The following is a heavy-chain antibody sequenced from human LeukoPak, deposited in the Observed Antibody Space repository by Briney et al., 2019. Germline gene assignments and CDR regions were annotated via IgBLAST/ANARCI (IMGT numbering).Heavy chain of an antibody. D-gene: IGHD6-13*01. CDR2: IWYDGSNK. J-gene: IGHJ4*02. Sequence: PGGSLRLSCAASGFTFSSYGMHWVRQAPGKGLEWVAVIWYDGSNKYYADSVKGRFTISRDNSKNTLYLQMNSLRAEDTAVYYCAGASIAAAAPDYWGQGTLVTVSS. V-gene: IGHV3-33*01. CDR3: AGASIAAAAPDY. CDR1: GFTFSSYG.